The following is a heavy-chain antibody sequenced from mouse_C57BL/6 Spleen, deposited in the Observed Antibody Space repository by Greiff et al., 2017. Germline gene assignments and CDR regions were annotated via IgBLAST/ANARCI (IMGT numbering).Heavy chain of an antibody. Sequence: QVQLKQPGAELVMPGASVKLSCKASGYTFTSYWMHWVKQRPGQGLEWIGEIDPSDSYTNYNQKFKGKSTLTVDKSSSTAYMQLSSLTSEDSAVYYCARTTTVVYWYFDVWGTGTTVTVSS. J-gene: IGHJ1*03. CDR1: GYTFTSYW. CDR2: IDPSDSYT. CDR3: ARTTTVVYWYFDV. D-gene: IGHD1-1*01. V-gene: IGHV1-69*01.